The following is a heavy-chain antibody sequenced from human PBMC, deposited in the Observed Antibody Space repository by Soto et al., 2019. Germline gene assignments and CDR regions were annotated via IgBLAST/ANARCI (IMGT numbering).Heavy chain of an antibody. CDR2: IYYRGNT. V-gene: IGHV4-39*02. Sequence: SETLSLTCTVSGGSINSYYWGWIRQPPGKGLEWIGSIYYRGNTYYNPSLKSRVTISVDTSKNQFSLKLSSVTAADTAVYYCAREGGGYCSGGSCQVDYWGQGTLVTVSS. CDR3: AREGGGYCSGGSCQVDY. J-gene: IGHJ4*02. D-gene: IGHD2-15*01. CDR1: GGSINSYY.